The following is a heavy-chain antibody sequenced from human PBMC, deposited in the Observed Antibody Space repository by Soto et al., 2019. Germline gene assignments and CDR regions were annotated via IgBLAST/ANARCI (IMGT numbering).Heavy chain of an antibody. J-gene: IGHJ6*02. D-gene: IGHD2-2*01. CDR2: IYPADSDI. CDR3: ATSPFPTRSLRMDV. Sequence: LGESLKISCKASGYSFSSYWIAWVRQMPGKGLEWMGIIYPADSDIRYSESSEGHVTISVDKSISTAYLQWSSLKASDTAMYYCATSPFPTRSLRMDVWGQGTTVTVPS. CDR1: GYSFSSYW. V-gene: IGHV5-51*01.